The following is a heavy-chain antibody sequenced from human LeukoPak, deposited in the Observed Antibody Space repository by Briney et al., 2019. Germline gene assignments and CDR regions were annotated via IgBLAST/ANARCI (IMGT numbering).Heavy chain of an antibody. D-gene: IGHD2-2*01. Sequence: ASGKVSCKASGYTSTSHDLNWVRQATGQGLEWMGWMNPNTGNTGYAQKFQGRVTMTRDTSISTAYMELSSLRSDDTAVYYCARRDCSSTSCYLGVDHWGQGTLVTVSS. CDR1: GYTSTSHD. CDR2: MNPNTGNT. CDR3: ARRDCSSTSCYLGVDH. J-gene: IGHJ4*02. V-gene: IGHV1-8*01.